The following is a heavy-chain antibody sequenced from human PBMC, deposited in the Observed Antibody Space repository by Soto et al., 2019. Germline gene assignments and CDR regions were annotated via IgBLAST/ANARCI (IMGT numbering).Heavy chain of an antibody. CDR1: GFIFSTYS. CDR3: VKEPDV. CDR2: VSPSGDST. J-gene: IGHJ6*02. Sequence: QSGGSLRLSCEACGFIFSTYSMTWVRQVPGKGLEWVAAVSPSGDSTYYADSLKGRLTISRDNSKNTVFLQMNSLSADDTGLYYCVKEPDVWGQGISVTVSS. V-gene: IGHV3-23*01.